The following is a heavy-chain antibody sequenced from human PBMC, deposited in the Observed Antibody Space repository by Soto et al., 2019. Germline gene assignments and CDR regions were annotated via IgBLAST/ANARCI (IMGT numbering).Heavy chain of an antibody. J-gene: IGHJ4*02. D-gene: IGHD3-22*01. CDR2: INTNTGNP. Sequence: ASVKVSCKASGYTFTSYAMNWVRQAPGQGLEWMGWINTNTGNPTYAQGFTGRFVFSLDTSVSTAYLQISSLKAEDTAVYYCARVAAPYYYDSSGYYGHSQHDYWGQGTLVTVSS. V-gene: IGHV7-4-1*02. CDR3: ARVAAPYYYDSSGYYGHSQHDY. CDR1: GYTFTSYA.